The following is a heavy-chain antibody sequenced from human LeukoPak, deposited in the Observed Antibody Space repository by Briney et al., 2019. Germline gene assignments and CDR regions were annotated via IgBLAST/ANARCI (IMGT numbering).Heavy chain of an antibody. CDR2: ISYDGSNK. Sequence: GGSLRLSCAASGFTFSSYARHWVRQAPGKGLEGVAVISYDGSNKYYADSVKGRFTISRDNSKNSLYLQMNSLRAEDTAVYYCAREYQLLYNYWGQGTLVTVSS. D-gene: IGHD2-2*02. CDR1: GFTFSSYA. J-gene: IGHJ4*02. CDR3: AREYQLLYNY. V-gene: IGHV3-30-3*01.